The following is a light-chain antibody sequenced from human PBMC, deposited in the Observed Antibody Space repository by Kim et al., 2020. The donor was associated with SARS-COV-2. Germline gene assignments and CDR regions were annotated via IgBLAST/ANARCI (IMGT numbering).Light chain of an antibody. V-gene: IGKV1-33*01. J-gene: IGKJ2*01. CDR1: QDISNF. CDR3: QQYDNLPPHT. Sequence: DIQMTQSPSSLSASVGDRVTITCQASQDISNFLNWYQQKPGKAPKLLIYGASNLETGVPSRFSGSGSGTDFTFTISSLQPEDIATYYCQQYDNLPPHTFGQGTKLEI. CDR2: GAS.